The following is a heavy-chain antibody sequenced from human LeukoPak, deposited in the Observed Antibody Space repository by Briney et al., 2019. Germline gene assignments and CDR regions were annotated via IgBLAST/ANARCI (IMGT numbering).Heavy chain of an antibody. Sequence: GGSLRLSCAASGFTFSSYTMNWVRQAPGKGLEWVSSISSSSSYIYYADSVKGRFTISRDNAKNSLSLQMNSLRAEDTAVYYCARDRIAAAGTPVYGNPKDYWGQGTLVTVSS. CDR3: ARDRIAAAGTPVYGNPKDY. J-gene: IGHJ4*02. CDR1: GFTFSSYT. CDR2: ISSSSSYI. D-gene: IGHD6-13*01. V-gene: IGHV3-21*01.